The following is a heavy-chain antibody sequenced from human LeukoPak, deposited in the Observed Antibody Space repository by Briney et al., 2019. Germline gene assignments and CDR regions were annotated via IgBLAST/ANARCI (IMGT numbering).Heavy chain of an antibody. Sequence: PGGSLRLSCAASGFTFDDYAMHWVRQAPGKGLEWVSGISWNSGSIGCADSVKGRFTISRDNAKNSLYLQMNSLRAEDTALYYCAKDIAPGIAAAGTLDYWGQGTLVTVSS. CDR1: GFTFDDYA. CDR2: ISWNSGSI. D-gene: IGHD6-13*01. V-gene: IGHV3-9*01. CDR3: AKDIAPGIAAAGTLDY. J-gene: IGHJ4*02.